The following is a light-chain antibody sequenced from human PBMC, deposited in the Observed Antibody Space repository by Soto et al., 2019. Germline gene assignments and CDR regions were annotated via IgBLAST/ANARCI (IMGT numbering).Light chain of an antibody. CDR3: SSYAGSNIV. Sequence: QSALTQPPSASGSPGQSVTISCTGTSSDVGSYNYVSWYQQHPGKAPKLMIYEVSKRPSGVPDRFSGSKSGNTASLTVSGLQAEDEADYYCSSYAGSNIVFGGGTKFTVL. CDR1: SSDVGSYNY. J-gene: IGLJ2*01. V-gene: IGLV2-8*01. CDR2: EVS.